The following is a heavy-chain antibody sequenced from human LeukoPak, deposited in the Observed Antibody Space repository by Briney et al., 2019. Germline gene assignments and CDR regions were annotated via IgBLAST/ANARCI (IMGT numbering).Heavy chain of an antibody. V-gene: IGHV7-4-1*02. CDR1: GYTFTNYG. D-gene: IGHD6-6*01. CDR3: ARDPTYSSSSWGPGDY. Sequence: ASVKVSCKASGYTFTNYGMNWVRQAPGQGLDWMVWINTSTGNPTYAQGFTGRFLFSLDTSVSTTYLQISGLKAEDTAVYYCARDPTYSSSSWGPGDYWGQGTLVTVSS. CDR2: INTSTGNP. J-gene: IGHJ4*02.